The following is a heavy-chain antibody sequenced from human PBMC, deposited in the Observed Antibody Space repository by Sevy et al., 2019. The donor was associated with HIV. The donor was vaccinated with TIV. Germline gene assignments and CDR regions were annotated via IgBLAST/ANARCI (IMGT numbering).Heavy chain of an antibody. D-gene: IGHD3-3*01. Sequence: SDTLSLTCTVSGGSISSSSYYWGWIRQPPGKGLEWIGSIYYSGSTYYNPSLKSRVTISVDTSKNQFSLKLSSVTAADTAVYYCARHSYYDFWSGYYTGEGYLDYWGQGTLVTVSS. J-gene: IGHJ4*02. CDR3: ARHSYYDFWSGYYTGEGYLDY. CDR2: IYYSGST. V-gene: IGHV4-39*01. CDR1: GGSISSSSYY.